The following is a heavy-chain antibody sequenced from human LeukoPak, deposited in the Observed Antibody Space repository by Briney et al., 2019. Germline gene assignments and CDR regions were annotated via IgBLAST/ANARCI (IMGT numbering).Heavy chain of an antibody. V-gene: IGHV1-18*01. D-gene: IGHD2-2*02. J-gene: IGHJ6*02. CDR2: ISAYNGNT. Sequence: GASVKVSCKASGGTFSSYAISWVRQAPGQGLEWMGRISAYNGNTNYAQKLQGRVTMTTDTSTSTAYMELRSLRSDDTAVYYCARSPATAILSYGMDVWGQGTTVTVSS. CDR1: GGTFSSYA. CDR3: ARSPATAILSYGMDV.